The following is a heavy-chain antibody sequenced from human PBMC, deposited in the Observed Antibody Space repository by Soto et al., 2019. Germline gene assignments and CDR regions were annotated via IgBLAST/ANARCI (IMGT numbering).Heavy chain of an antibody. V-gene: IGHV3-48*02. CDR3: ARSGVDY. Sequence: PGGSLGLSCAASGFTFSSYSMNWVRQAPGKGLEWVSYISSSSSTIYYADSVKGRFTISRDNAKNSLYLQMNSLTDEDTAVYYCARSGVDYWGQGTLVTVSS. CDR2: ISSSSSTI. J-gene: IGHJ4*02. CDR1: GFTFSSYS. D-gene: IGHD2-15*01.